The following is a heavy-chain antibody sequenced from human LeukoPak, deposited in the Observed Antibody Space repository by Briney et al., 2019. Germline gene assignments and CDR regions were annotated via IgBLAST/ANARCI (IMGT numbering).Heavy chain of an antibody. Sequence: PGGSLRLSCAASGFTFSSYEMNWVRQAPGKGLEWVSYISSSGSTIYYADSVKGRFTISRDNAKNSLYLQMNSLRAEDTAVYYCARARGNYYYYMDVWGKGTTVTVSS. J-gene: IGHJ6*03. CDR3: ARARGNYYYYMDV. CDR1: GFTFSSYE. CDR2: ISSSGSTI. V-gene: IGHV3-48*03.